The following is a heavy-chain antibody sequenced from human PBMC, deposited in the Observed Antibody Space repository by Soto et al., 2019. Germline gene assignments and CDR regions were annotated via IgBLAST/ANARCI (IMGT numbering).Heavy chain of an antibody. D-gene: IGHD4-4*01. V-gene: IGHV1-69*08. CDR1: GGTFSSYT. CDR2: IIPILGIA. Sequence: QVQLVQSGAEVKKPGSSVKVSCKASGGTFSSYTISWVRQAPGQGLEWMGRIIPILGIANYAQKFQGRVTITADKTTSTAYMELSSLRSEDTAVYYCARDLQDDAFDIWGQGTMVTVSS. J-gene: IGHJ3*02. CDR3: ARDLQDDAFDI.